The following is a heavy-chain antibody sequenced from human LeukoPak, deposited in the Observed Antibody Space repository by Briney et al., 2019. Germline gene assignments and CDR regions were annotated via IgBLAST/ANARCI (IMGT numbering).Heavy chain of an antibody. V-gene: IGHV3-33*01. CDR1: GLTFSSYG. J-gene: IGHJ6*04. Sequence: SGGSLRLSCAASGLTFSSYGMHWVRQAPGKGLEWVAVIWYDGSNKYYADSVKGRFTISRDNSKNTLYLQMNSLRAEDTAVYYCAREYGDLTSDYYYYGMDVWGKGTTVTVSS. CDR3: AREYGDLTSDYYYYGMDV. D-gene: IGHD4-17*01. CDR2: IWYDGSNK.